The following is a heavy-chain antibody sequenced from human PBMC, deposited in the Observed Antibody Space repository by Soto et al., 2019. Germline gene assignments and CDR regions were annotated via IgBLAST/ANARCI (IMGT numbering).Heavy chain of an antibody. V-gene: IGHV1-46*01. Sequence: ASVKVSCKASGYTFTSYYMHWVRQAPGQGLEWMGIINPSGGSTSYAQKFQGRVTMTRDTSTSTVYMELSSLRSEDTAVYYCAREQNHYYDSSGQPRLYYYYGMDVWGQGTTVTSP. CDR3: AREQNHYYDSSGQPRLYYYYGMDV. CDR2: INPSGGST. D-gene: IGHD3-22*01. CDR1: GYTFTSYY. J-gene: IGHJ6*02.